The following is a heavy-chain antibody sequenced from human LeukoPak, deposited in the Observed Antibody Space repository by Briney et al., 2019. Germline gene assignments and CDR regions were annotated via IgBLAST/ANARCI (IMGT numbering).Heavy chain of an antibody. D-gene: IGHD6-13*01. Sequence: SETLSLTCTVSGGSISSGSYYWSWLRQPAGRGLEWIRRIYTSGSTNYNPSLKSRVTISVDTSKNQFSLKLSSLTAADTAVYYCARGVVAAAGRTFDFWGQGTLVTVSS. V-gene: IGHV4-61*02. CDR2: IYTSGST. CDR1: GGSISSGSYY. J-gene: IGHJ4*02. CDR3: ARGVVAAAGRTFDF.